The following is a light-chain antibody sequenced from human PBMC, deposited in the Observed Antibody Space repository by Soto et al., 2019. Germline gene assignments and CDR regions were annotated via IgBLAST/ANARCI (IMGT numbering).Light chain of an antibody. V-gene: IGKV3-20*01. J-gene: IGKJ2*01. CDR3: QQYGCFYT. CDR2: GAS. CDR1: QSVSSTY. Sequence: EIVLTQSPDTLSLSPGERATLSCRASQSVSSTYLAWYQQNPGQAPRLLIYGASSRATGIPDRFSGSGSGKDFTLTISRLEPEDFAVYYCQQYGCFYTFCQGTKLEIK.